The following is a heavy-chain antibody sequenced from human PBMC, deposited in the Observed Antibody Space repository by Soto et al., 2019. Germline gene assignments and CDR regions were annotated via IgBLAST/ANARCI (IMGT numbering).Heavy chain of an antibody. CDR1: GGTFGNSA. D-gene: IGHD5-12*01. CDR2: IIPIFPTP. V-gene: IGHV1-69*12. CDR3: ARDKARLQLGVNYYYAMDD. Sequence: QVQLVQSGAEVKKPGSSVTVSCKASGGTFGNSAISCVRQAHGQWLEWMGVIIPIFPTPDYEQKFKGRVTITADESTSTAYIEWTSLRSEDTAVYYSARDKARLQLGVNYYYAMDDWGQGPKVTVSS. J-gene: IGHJ6*02.